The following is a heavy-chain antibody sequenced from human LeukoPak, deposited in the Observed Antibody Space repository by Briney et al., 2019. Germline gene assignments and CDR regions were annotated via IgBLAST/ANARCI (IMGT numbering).Heavy chain of an antibody. Sequence: ASVKVSCKASGYTFTSYYMHRVRQAPGQGLEWMGIINPSGGSTSYAQKFQGRVTMTRDTSTSTVCMELSSLRSEDTAVYYCARGRVEQQLVRLLHWFDPWGQGTLVTVSS. CDR1: GYTFTSYY. CDR3: ARGRVEQQLVRLLHWFDP. V-gene: IGHV1-46*01. D-gene: IGHD6-13*01. J-gene: IGHJ5*02. CDR2: INPSGGST.